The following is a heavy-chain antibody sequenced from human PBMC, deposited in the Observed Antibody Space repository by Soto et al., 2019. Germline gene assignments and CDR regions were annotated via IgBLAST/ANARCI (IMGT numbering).Heavy chain of an antibody. Sequence: EVQLLESGGGLVQPGGSLRLSCAASGFTFSSYAMSWVRQAPGKGLEWVSAISGSGGSTYYADSVKGRFTISRDNSKNTLYMQMNSLRAEDTAVYYCAKAPRYNWKSMDVWGQGTTVTVSS. CDR3: AKAPRYNWKSMDV. V-gene: IGHV3-23*01. D-gene: IGHD1-20*01. CDR2: ISGSGGST. CDR1: GFTFSSYA. J-gene: IGHJ6*02.